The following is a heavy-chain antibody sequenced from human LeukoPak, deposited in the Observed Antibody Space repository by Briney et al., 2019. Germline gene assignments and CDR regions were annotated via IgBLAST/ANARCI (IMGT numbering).Heavy chain of an antibody. D-gene: IGHD1-1*01. Sequence: PGGSLRLSCAASGFTFSNYGMHWVRQAPGKGLEWVAFIWYDGSNKYYADSVKGRFTISRDNSKNTLYLQMNSLRAEDTAVYYCGKGKYNGPCDSWGQGTVVIVSS. CDR3: GKGKYNGPCDS. J-gene: IGHJ4*02. CDR1: GFTFSNYG. CDR2: IWYDGSNK. V-gene: IGHV3-30*02.